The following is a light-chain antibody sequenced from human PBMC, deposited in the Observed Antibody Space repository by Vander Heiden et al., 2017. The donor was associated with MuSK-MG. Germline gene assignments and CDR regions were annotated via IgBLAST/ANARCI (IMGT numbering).Light chain of an antibody. CDR1: QSISSY. Sequence: DIQLTQSPPSVSASVGDRVTITCRSSQSISSYLNWYQQKPGKAPKLLIYAASSLQSGVPSRFSGSGSGTDFTLTISRLQPEDFATYYCQQCYSTPLTFGQGTKVXIK. J-gene: IGKJ1*01. V-gene: IGKV1-39*01. CDR3: QQCYSTPLT. CDR2: AAS.